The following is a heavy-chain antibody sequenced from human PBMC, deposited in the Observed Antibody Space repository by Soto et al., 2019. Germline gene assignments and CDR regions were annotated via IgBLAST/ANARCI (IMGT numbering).Heavy chain of an antibody. CDR3: AKKASSDSSGYYSSLGI. V-gene: IGHV1-18*04. CDR1: GYTFSRYG. D-gene: IGHD3-22*01. Sequence: ASVKVSCTASGYTFSRYGISLVRQAPGQGLEWMGWISAYNGNKNYAQKFQGRVTITADESTSTAYMELSSLRFEDTAVYYCAKKASSDSSGYYSSLGIWGQGTLV. CDR2: ISAYNGNK. J-gene: IGHJ4*02.